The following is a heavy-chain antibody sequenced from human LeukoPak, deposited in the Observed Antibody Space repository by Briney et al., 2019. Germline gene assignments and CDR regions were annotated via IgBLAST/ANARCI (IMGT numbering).Heavy chain of an antibody. Sequence: PGGSLRLSCAASGFTYSNYWMTWVRQAPGKGLEWVANIKQDGSEQYYVDSVKGRFTISRDNAKNSLYLQMNSLRAEDTAVYYCAKDRASGWPNAFDIWGQGTMVTVSS. J-gene: IGHJ3*02. D-gene: IGHD6-19*01. CDR3: AKDRASGWPNAFDI. CDR2: IKQDGSEQ. CDR1: GFTYSNYW. V-gene: IGHV3-7*03.